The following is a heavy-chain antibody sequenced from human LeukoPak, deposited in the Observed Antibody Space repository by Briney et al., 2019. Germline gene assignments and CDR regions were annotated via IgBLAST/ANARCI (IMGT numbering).Heavy chain of an antibody. CDR2: IYTSGST. Sequence: SETLSLTCTVSGGSISSYYRSWIRQPAGKGLEWIGRIYTSGSTNYNPSLKSRVTMSVDTSKNQFSLKLTSVTAADTAVYYCARLYLPATRFDYWGQGTLVTVSS. CDR3: ARLYLPATRFDY. J-gene: IGHJ4*02. CDR1: GGSISSYY. V-gene: IGHV4-4*07. D-gene: IGHD5-24*01.